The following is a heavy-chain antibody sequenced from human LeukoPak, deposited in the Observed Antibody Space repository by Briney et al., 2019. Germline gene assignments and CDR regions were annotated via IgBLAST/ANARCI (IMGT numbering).Heavy chain of an antibody. CDR3: ARAVSVDQLLFGIDY. J-gene: IGHJ4*02. V-gene: IGHV1-46*01. D-gene: IGHD2-2*01. Sequence: ASVKVSCKASGYTLTNYYMHWVRQAPGQGLEWMGIINPSGGSTIYAKKFQGRPTMTRDTSTSTASMELSSLRSEDTAVYYCARAVSVDQLLFGIDYWGQGTLVTVSS. CDR2: INPSGGST. CDR1: GYTLTNYY.